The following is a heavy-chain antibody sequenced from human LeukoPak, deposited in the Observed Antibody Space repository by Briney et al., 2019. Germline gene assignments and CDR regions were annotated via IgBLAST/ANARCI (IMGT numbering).Heavy chain of an antibody. D-gene: IGHD3-16*01. CDR3: ARNGGY. J-gene: IGHJ4*02. V-gene: IGHV3-23*01. CDR2: IGRGGDTT. CDR1: GFTFYSYA. Sequence: GASLRLSCAASGFTFYSYAMSWVRQAPGKGLEWVSSIGRGGDTTYYADSVKGRFTISRDNSKNTLYLQMNSLRAEDTAVYYCARNGGYWGQGTLVTVSS.